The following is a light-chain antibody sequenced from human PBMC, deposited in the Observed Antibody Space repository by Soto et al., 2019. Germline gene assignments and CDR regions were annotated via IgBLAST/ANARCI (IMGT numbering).Light chain of an antibody. CDR3: QSSDNNATSVI. V-gene: IGLV3-25*02. J-gene: IGLJ2*01. CDR1: ALPNQY. Sequence: SYELTQPPSVSVSPGQTARITCSGNALPNQYAYWYQQRPGQAPVLLIYKDSERPSGIPERFSGSSSGTTVTLTLSGVQAEDEADYYCQSSDNNATSVIFGGGTKLTVL. CDR2: KDS.